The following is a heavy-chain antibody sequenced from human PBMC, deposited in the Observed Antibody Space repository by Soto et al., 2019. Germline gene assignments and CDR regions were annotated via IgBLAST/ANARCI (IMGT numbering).Heavy chain of an antibody. CDR2: ISYDGSNK. D-gene: IGHD6-6*01. V-gene: IGHV3-30-3*01. J-gene: IGHJ6*02. CDR1: GFTFSSYA. Sequence: GGSLRLSCAASGFTFSSYAMHWVRQAPGKGLEWVAVISYDGSNKYYADSVKGRFTISRDNSKNTLYLQMNSLRAEDTAVYYCARDQGLAARPVYYYYGMDVWGQGTKVTAP. CDR3: ARDQGLAARPVYYYYGMDV.